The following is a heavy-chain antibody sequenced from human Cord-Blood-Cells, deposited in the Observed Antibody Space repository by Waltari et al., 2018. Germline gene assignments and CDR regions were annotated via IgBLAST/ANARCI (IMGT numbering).Heavy chain of an antibody. D-gene: IGHD4-17*01. CDR2: INSDGSST. Sequence: EVQLVESGGGLVQPGGSLRLSCAASGFTFSSYWIHWVLQAPGKGLVWVSRINSDGSSTSYADSVKGRFTISRDNANNTLYLQMNSLRAEDTAVYYCARVDYGGNSGAFDIWGQGTMVTVSS. J-gene: IGHJ3*02. CDR1: GFTFSSYW. V-gene: IGHV3-74*01. CDR3: ARVDYGGNSGAFDI.